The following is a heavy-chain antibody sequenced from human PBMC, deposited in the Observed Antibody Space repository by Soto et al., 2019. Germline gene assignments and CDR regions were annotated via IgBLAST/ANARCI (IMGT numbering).Heavy chain of an antibody. J-gene: IGHJ3*02. CDR3: ARDVSGTYYYDSSGYYHAFDI. D-gene: IGHD3-22*01. Sequence: GGSLRLSCAASGFTFSSYGMHWVRQAPGKGLEWVAVIWYDGSNKYYADSVKGRFTISRDNSKNTLYLQMNSLRAEDTAVYYCARDVSGTYYYDSSGYYHAFDIWGQGTMVTVSS. CDR2: IWYDGSNK. V-gene: IGHV3-33*01. CDR1: GFTFSSYG.